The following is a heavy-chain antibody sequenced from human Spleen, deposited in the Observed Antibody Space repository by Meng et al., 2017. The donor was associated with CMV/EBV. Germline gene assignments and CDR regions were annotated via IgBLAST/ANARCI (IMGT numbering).Heavy chain of an antibody. V-gene: IGHV3-30*04. D-gene: IGHD5/OR15-5a*01. J-gene: IGHJ4*02. CDR1: GLTFSSYA. CDR3: ASLDGYFDY. Sequence: LRLSCAAYGLTFSSYAMHWVGQGPGKGLEWVAVISYDGSNKYYADSVKGRFTISRDNSKNTLSLQMNSLRAEDTAVYYCASLDGYFDYWGQGTLVTVSS. CDR2: ISYDGSNK.